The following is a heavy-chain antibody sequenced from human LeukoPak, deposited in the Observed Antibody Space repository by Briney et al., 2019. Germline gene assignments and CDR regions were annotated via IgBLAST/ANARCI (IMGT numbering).Heavy chain of an antibody. CDR2: ISYDGSNK. Sequence: PGGSLRLSCAASGFTFSSYAMHWVRQAPGKGLEWVAVISYDGSNKYYADSVKGRFTISRDNSKNTLYLQMNSLRAEDTAVYYCARANLLGFDYWGQGTLLTVSS. D-gene: IGHD2-15*01. V-gene: IGHV3-30*04. CDR1: GFTFSSYA. CDR3: ARANLLGFDY. J-gene: IGHJ4*02.